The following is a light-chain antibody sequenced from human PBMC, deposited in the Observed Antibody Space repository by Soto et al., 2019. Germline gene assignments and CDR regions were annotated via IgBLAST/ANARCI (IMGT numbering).Light chain of an antibody. CDR3: AAWDDSLKGPV. V-gene: IGLV1-44*01. CDR1: NSNIGSNT. Sequence: QSMLTQPPSASGTPGQRVTISCFGSNSNIGSNTVNWYQQVSGSAPKLLIYSDSQRPSGVPDRLSGSRSGTSASLPISGLQTEDEADYFCAAWDDSLKGPVFGGGTKLTVL. J-gene: IGLJ3*02. CDR2: SDS.